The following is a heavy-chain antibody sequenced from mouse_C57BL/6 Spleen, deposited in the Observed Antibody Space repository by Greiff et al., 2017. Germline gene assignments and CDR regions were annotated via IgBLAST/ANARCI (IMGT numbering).Heavy chain of an antibody. D-gene: IGHD1-2*01. Sequence: QVQLQQPGAELVMPGASVKLSCKASGYTFTSYWMHWVKQRPGQGLEWIGEIDPSDSYTNYNQKFKGKSTLTVDKSSSTAYMQLSSLTSEDSAVYYGARWLRRLYFDVWGTGTTVTVSS. J-gene: IGHJ1*03. V-gene: IGHV1-69*01. CDR2: IDPSDSYT. CDR1: GYTFTSYW. CDR3: ARWLRRLYFDV.